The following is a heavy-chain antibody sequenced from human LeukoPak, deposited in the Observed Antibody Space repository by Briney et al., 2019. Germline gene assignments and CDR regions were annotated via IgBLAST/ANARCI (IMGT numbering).Heavy chain of an antibody. V-gene: IGHV1-2*02. D-gene: IGHD3-10*01. CDR1: GYTFTGYY. CDR3: ARDGSSNGLGENWFDP. CDR2: INPNSCGT. Sequence: SSVKVSCKASGYTFTGYYMHWVRQAPGQGLEWMGWINPNSCGTNYAQKFQGRVTMTRDTSISTAYMELSRLRSDYTAVYYCARDGSSNGLGENWFDPWGQGTLVTVSS. J-gene: IGHJ5*02.